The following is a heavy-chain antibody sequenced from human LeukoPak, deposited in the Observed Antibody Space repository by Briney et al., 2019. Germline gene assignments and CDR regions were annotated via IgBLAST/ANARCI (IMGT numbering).Heavy chain of an antibody. V-gene: IGHV3-43D*03. D-gene: IGHD6-13*01. CDR3: AKDSRRYSSSWYLDS. CDR1: GFTFDDYD. J-gene: IGHJ4*02. Sequence: AGGSLRLSCAASGFTFDDYDMHWVRQAPGEGLEWVSVITRDAFTTYYADSVKGRFTISRDNNRNYLYLQMNSLRTGDTALYYCAKDSRRYSSSWYLDSWGQGTLVTVSS. CDR2: ITRDAFTT.